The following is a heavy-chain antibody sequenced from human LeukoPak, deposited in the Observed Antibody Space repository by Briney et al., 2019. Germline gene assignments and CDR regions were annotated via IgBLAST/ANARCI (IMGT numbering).Heavy chain of an antibody. Sequence: GGSLRLSCAASGFTFSSYAMHWVRQAPGKGLEWVAVISYDGSNKYYADSVKGRFTISRDNSKNTLYLQMNSLRAEDTAVYYCARDSNWGSDYWGQGTLVTVSS. V-gene: IGHV3-30-3*01. CDR1: GFTFSSYA. D-gene: IGHD7-27*01. CDR3: ARDSNWGSDY. J-gene: IGHJ4*02. CDR2: ISYDGSNK.